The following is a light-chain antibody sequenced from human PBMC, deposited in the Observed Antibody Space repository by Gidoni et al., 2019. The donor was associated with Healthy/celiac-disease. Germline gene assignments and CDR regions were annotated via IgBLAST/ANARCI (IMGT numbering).Light chain of an antibody. CDR1: QSVLYSSNNKNY. J-gene: IGKJ4*01. Sequence: DIVLTQSPDSLAVALGESATINCKSSQSVLYSSNNKNYLAWYQQKPGQPPKLLIYCASTLESGVPYRFSGSGSGTDFTLTISSLQAEDVAVYYCQQYYSTPLTFXGXTKVEIK. CDR3: QQYYSTPLT. CDR2: CAS. V-gene: IGKV4-1*01.